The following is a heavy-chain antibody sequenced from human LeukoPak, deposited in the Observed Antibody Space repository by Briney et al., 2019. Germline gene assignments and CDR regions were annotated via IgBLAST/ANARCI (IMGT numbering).Heavy chain of an antibody. CDR3: AKDYPEGRIVVVPAAIQVTDY. V-gene: IGHV3-23*01. Sequence: GGFLRLSCAASGFTFSSYAMSWVRQAPGKGLEWVSAISGSGGSTYYADSVKGRFTISRDNSKNTLYLQMNSLRAEDTAVYYCAKDYPEGRIVVVPAAIQVTDYWGQGTLVTVSS. CDR1: GFTFSSYA. CDR2: ISGSGGST. D-gene: IGHD2-2*01. J-gene: IGHJ4*02.